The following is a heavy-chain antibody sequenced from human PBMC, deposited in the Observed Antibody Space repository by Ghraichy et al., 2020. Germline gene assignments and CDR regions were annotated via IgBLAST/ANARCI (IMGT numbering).Heavy chain of an antibody. D-gene: IGHD3-22*01. CDR2: TSYDGSNK. CDR1: GITFSRYG. V-gene: IGHV3-30*18. Sequence: GGSLRLSCAASGITFSRYGMHWVRQAPGNGLEWVAVTSYDGSNKFYGGSVQGRFTISRDNSKNTLYLQMNYLRPEDTAVYYCAKERDTSGYYSFRGDYYGMDVWGQGTTVTVSS. J-gene: IGHJ6*02. CDR3: AKERDTSGYYSFRGDYYGMDV.